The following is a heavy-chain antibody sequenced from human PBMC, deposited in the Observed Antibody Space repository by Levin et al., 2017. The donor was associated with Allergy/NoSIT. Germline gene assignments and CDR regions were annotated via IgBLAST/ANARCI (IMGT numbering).Heavy chain of an antibody. Sequence: GASVKVSCKASGYTFTNYGLNWVRQAPGQGLEWLGWISAYTGNTNFAQKVQDRVTFTTDTSTNTAYMDLRGLRSDDTAVYFCARDFLEYSYGNNWFDVWGQGTLVTVSS. CDR1: GYTFTNYG. CDR3: ARDFLEYSYGNNWFDV. CDR2: ISAYTGNT. V-gene: IGHV1-18*01. J-gene: IGHJ5*02. D-gene: IGHD5-18*01.